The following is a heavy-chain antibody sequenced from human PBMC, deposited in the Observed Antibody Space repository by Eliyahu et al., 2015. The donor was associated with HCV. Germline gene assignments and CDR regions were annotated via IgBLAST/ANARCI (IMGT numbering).Heavy chain of an antibody. CDR1: GFTFXSYY. V-gene: IGHV1-46*01. D-gene: IGHD4/OR15-4a*01. CDR2: INPTDGST. Sequence: QVQLVQSGAEVKKPGASVNVSCKASGFTFXSYYMHWVRQAPGQGLEWMGIINPTDGSTTYAQKFQGRVTMTRDTSTSTVYMKLSSLRSEDTAVYYCVRVAGTNXPFDYWGQGTLVTVSS. CDR3: VRVAGTNXPFDY. J-gene: IGHJ4*02.